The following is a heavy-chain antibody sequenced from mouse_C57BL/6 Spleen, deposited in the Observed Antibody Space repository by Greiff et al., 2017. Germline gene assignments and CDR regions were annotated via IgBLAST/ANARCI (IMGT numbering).Heavy chain of an antibody. D-gene: IGHD4-1*01. CDR1: GYTFTDYY. V-gene: IGHV1-26*01. Sequence: VQLQQSGPELVKPGASVKISCKASGYTFTDYYMNWVKQSHGKSLEWIGDITPKDGGTSYNQTFKGKATLTVDKSSSTASLELRSLTSKDSAVYYCARLWDGLDYWGQGTTLTVSS. J-gene: IGHJ2*01. CDR2: ITPKDGGT. CDR3: ARLWDGLDY.